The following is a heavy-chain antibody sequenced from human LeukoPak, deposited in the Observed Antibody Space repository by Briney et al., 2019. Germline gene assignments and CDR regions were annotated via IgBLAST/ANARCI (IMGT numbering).Heavy chain of an antibody. J-gene: IGHJ4*02. CDR2: IKQDGSEK. V-gene: IGHV3-7*01. CDR3: ASLWDGGY. Sequence: PGGSLRLSCAASGFTFTNNFMSWVRQVPGKGLEWVATIKQDGSEKYYVDSVRGRFTISRDNAKNSLSLQMNSLRVEDTAVYYCASLWDGGYWGQGTLVSVSS. CDR1: GFTFTNNF. D-gene: IGHD1-26*01.